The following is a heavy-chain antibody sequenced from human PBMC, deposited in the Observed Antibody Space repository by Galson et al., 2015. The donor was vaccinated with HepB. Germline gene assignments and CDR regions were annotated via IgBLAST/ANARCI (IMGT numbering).Heavy chain of an antibody. Sequence: SLRLSCAASGFTFSSYGMHWVRQAPGKGLEWVAVISFDGSKKYYADSVKGRFTISRDNSKNTVFLQMNSLRAEDTAVYYCAKNKGVHVNYYYMDVWGKGTTVTVSS. CDR1: GFTFSSYG. V-gene: IGHV3-30*18. J-gene: IGHJ6*03. CDR3: AKNKGVHVNYYYMDV. CDR2: ISFDGSKK. D-gene: IGHD1-1*01.